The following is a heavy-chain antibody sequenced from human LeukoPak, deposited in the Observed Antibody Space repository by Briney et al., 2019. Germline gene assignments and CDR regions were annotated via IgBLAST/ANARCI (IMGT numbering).Heavy chain of an antibody. CDR2: INPSGGST. V-gene: IGHV1-46*03. CDR3: ARAGYWAASGYATI. J-gene: IGHJ4*02. Sequence: GASVKVSCKASGYTFTSYYMHWVRQAPGQGLELMGIINPSGGSTTYAQKFQGRVTMTRDTSTSTVYMALSSLTPEDTAVYYCARAGYWAASGYATIWGQGTLVTVSS. D-gene: IGHD6-13*01. CDR1: GYTFTSYY.